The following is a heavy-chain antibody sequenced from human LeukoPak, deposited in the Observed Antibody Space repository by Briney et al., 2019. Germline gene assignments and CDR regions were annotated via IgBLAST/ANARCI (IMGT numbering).Heavy chain of an antibody. CDR3: AKDRRTAYCGGDCYPDDFQH. CDR2: ISGSGGST. CDR1: GFNFSSYA. V-gene: IGHV3-23*01. J-gene: IGHJ1*01. D-gene: IGHD2-21*02. Sequence: GGSLRLSCAASGFNFSSYAMSWVRQAPGKGLDWVSAISGSGGSTYYADSVKGRFTISRDNSKNTLYLQMNSLRAEDTAVYYCAKDRRTAYCGGDCYPDDFQHWGQGTLVTVSS.